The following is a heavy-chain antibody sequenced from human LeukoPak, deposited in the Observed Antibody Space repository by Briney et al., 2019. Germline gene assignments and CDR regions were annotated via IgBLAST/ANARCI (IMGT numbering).Heavy chain of an antibody. CDR2: INPNSGGT. Sequence: ASVKVSCKASGYTFTGYYMHWVRQAPGQGLEWMGWINPNSGGTNYAQKFQGRVTMTRDTSISTAYMELSRLRSDDTAVYYCARVDREYSSSSGLLYYYYYYMDVWGKGTTVTVSS. J-gene: IGHJ6*03. V-gene: IGHV1-2*02. D-gene: IGHD6-6*01. CDR3: ARVDREYSSSSGLLYYYYYYMDV. CDR1: GYTFTGYY.